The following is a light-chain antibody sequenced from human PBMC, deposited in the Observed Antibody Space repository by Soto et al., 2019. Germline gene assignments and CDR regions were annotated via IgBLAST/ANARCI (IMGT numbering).Light chain of an antibody. Sequence: QLVLTQPPSASASVGASVTLTCTLSSAYSGYEVDWYQQRPGKGPRFVMRVGTGGIVGSKGGGIPDRCAVLGSGLNRYLTIKNIQGDDDGDYHCGAGHGSGSQFVYVFGTGTKVTVL. CDR3: GAGHGSGSQFVYV. J-gene: IGLJ1*01. CDR2: VGTGGIVG. CDR1: SAYSGYE. V-gene: IGLV9-49*03.